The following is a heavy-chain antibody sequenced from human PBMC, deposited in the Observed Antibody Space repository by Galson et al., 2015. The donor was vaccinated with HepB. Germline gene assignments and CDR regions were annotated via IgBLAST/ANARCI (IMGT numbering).Heavy chain of an antibody. CDR2: ISGSGGST. V-gene: IGHV3-23*01. Sequence: SLRLSCAASGFTFSSYAMSWVRQAPGKGLEWVSAISGSGGSTYYADSVKGRFTISRDNSKNTLYLQMNSLRAEDTAVYYCAKASAIFGVARLYHGEVAHDAFDIWGQGTMVTVSS. CDR1: GFTFSSYA. J-gene: IGHJ3*02. D-gene: IGHD3-3*01. CDR3: AKASAIFGVARLYHGEVAHDAFDI.